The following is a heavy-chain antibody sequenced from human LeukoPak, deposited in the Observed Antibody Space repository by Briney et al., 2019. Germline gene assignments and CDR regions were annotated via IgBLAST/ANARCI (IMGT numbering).Heavy chain of an antibody. V-gene: IGHV4-34*01. D-gene: IGHD2-2*02. CDR3: ARTSRWGYCSSTSCYTRDY. J-gene: IGHJ4*02. CDR2: INHSGST. Sequence: SETLSLTCAVYGGSFSGYYWSWIRQPPGKGLEWIGEINHSGSTNYNPSLKSRVTISVDTSKNQFSLKLSSVTAADTAVYYCARTSRWGYCSSTSCYTRDYWGQGTLVTVSS. CDR1: GGSFSGYY.